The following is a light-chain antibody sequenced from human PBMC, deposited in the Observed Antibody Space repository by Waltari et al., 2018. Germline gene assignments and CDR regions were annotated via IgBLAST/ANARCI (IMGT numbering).Light chain of an antibody. V-gene: IGKV2-28*01. Sequence: DIVMTQSPLSLPVTPGEPASIPCRSSQSLLHSNGYNYLVWYLQKPGQSPQLLIYLGSNRASGVPDRFSGSGSGTDFTLKISRVEAEDVGVYYCMQALQTLWTFGQGTKVEIK. CDR1: QSLLHSNGYNY. J-gene: IGKJ1*01. CDR2: LGS. CDR3: MQALQTLWT.